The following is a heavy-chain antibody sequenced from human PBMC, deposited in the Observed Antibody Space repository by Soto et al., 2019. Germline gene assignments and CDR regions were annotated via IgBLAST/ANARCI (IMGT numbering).Heavy chain of an antibody. D-gene: IGHD3-22*01. CDR3: TTDPGYYDSSGSTDAFDI. CDR2: IKSKTDGGTT. V-gene: IGHV3-15*01. J-gene: IGHJ3*02. Sequence: EVQLVESGGGLVKPGGSLRLSCAASGFTFSNAWMSWVRQAPGKGLEWVGRIKSKTDGGTTDYAAPVKGRFTISRDDSKNTLYLQMNSLKTEDTAAYYRTTDPGYYDSSGSTDAFDIWGQGTMVTVSS. CDR1: GFTFSNAW.